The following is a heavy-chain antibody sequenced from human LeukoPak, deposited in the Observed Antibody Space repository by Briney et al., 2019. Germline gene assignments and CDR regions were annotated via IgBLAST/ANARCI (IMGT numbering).Heavy chain of an antibody. D-gene: IGHD2-2*01. Sequence: ASVKVSCKASGYTLTSYDINWVRQAPGQGLEWMGIINPSGGSTSYAQKFQGRVTMTRDTSTSTVYMELSSLRSEDTAVYYCARTSYCSSTSCYDYYYYGMDVWGQGTTVTVSS. CDR2: INPSGGST. V-gene: IGHV1-46*01. J-gene: IGHJ6*02. CDR1: GYTLTSYD. CDR3: ARTSYCSSTSCYDYYYYGMDV.